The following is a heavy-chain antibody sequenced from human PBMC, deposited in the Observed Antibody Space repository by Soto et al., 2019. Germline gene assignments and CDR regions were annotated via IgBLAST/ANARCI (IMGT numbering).Heavy chain of an antibody. J-gene: IGHJ2*01. CDR3: AKVYGLWATGYFDL. Sequence: GGSLRLSCAASGFTFSSYAMSWVRQAPGKGLEWVSAISGSGGSTYYADSVKGRFTISRANSKNTLYLQMNSLRAEDTAVDYCAKVYGLWATGYFDLWGRGTLVTVSS. CDR1: GFTFSSYA. CDR2: ISGSGGST. D-gene: IGHD3-16*01. V-gene: IGHV3-23*01.